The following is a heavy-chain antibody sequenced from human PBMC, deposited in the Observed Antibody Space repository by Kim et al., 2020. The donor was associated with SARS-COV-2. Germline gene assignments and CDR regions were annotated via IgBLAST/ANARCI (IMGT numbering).Heavy chain of an antibody. CDR3: ARASRGAATLSFAFDI. Sequence: GGSLRLSCAASGFTFSSYAMHWVRQAPGKGLEWVAVISYDGSNKYYADSVKGRFTISRDNSKNTLYLQMNSLRAEDTAVYYCARASRGAATLSFAFDIWG. CDR1: GFTFSSYA. V-gene: IGHV3-30-3*01. D-gene: IGHD2-15*01. CDR2: ISYDGSNK. J-gene: IGHJ3*02.